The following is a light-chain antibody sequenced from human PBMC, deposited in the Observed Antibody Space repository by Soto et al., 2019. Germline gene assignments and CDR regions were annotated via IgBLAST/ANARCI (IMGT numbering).Light chain of an antibody. CDR2: DVS. CDR1: TSDIGGYYF. V-gene: IGLV2-14*01. CDR3: SSYRSSNTPFV. J-gene: IGLJ1*01. Sequence: ALTQPASVSGSPGQSITISCTGTTSDIGGYYFVSWYQQHPGNAPKLMIYDVSNRPSGVSNRFSGFKSGNTASLTISGLQAEDEADYYCSSYRSSNTPFVFGTGTKLTVL.